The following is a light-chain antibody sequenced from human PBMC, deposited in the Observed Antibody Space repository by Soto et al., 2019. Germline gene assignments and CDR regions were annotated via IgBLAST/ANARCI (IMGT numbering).Light chain of an antibody. CDR2: DVS. Sequence: QSALTQPASVSGSPGQSITISCIGTRNDIGGYNFVSWYQQHPGEAPQLMIYDVSHRPSGISNRFSGSRSGNTASLTISGLQDEDEADYYCSAYTIRNTLLFGTGTKLTVL. V-gene: IGLV2-14*03. CDR3: SAYTIRNTLL. CDR1: RNDIGGYNF. J-gene: IGLJ2*01.